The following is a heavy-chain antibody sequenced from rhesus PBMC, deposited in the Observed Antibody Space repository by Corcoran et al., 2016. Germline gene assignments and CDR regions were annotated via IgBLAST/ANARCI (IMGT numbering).Heavy chain of an antibody. V-gene: IGHV3-54*02. J-gene: IGHJ4*01. CDR2: ISSDGSKI. CDR3: TRFDY. CDR1: GFIFRSYG. Sequence: EVQLVESGGGLVQPGGSLRLSCAASGFIFRSYGLHWVRQAPGKGLEWVGVISSDGSKISYTDSVKDRFTISKDNSKNILYLQMNNLKLEDTALYYCTRFDYWGQGVLVTVSS.